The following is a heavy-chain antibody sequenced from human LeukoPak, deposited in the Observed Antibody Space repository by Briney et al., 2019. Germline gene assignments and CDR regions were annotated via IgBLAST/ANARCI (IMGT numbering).Heavy chain of an antibody. CDR3: ALYYYDSSGYYPRPDNWFDP. Sequence: VASVNVSFKASGYTFTIYGISWVRQAPGQGLEWMGWISAYNGNTNYAQKLQGRVTMTTDTSTSTAYMELRSLRSDDTAVYYCALYYYDSSGYYPRPDNWFDPWGQGTLVTVSS. J-gene: IGHJ5*02. CDR2: ISAYNGNT. V-gene: IGHV1-18*01. D-gene: IGHD3-22*01. CDR1: GYTFTIYG.